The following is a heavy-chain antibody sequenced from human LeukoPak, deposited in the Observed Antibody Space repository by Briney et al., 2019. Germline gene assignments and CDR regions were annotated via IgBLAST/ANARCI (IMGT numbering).Heavy chain of an antibody. D-gene: IGHD2/OR15-2a*01. J-gene: IGHJ3*02. CDR2: INSDGSST. CDR1: GCTFISYL. V-gene: IGHV3-74*01. CDR3: ARAGIGGAFDI. Sequence: GWALRLSFVGSGCTFISYLMHWVRQGPGKGRVWVSRINSDGSSTRYADSVKGRFTISRDNAKNTLYLQMNSLRAEDTAVYYCARAGIGGAFDIWGQGTMVIVSS.